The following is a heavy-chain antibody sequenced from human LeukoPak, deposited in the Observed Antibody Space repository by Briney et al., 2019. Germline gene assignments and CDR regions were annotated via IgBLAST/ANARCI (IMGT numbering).Heavy chain of an antibody. J-gene: IGHJ5*02. D-gene: IGHD3-9*01. CDR1: GGSISSGDYY. CDR2: IYYSGST. CDR3: ARGSRDILTGPLWFDP. V-gene: IGHV4-30-4*01. Sequence: PSQTLSLTCTVSGGSISSGDYYWSWIRQPPGKGLEWIGYIYYSGSTYYNPSLKSRVTISVDTSKNQFSLKLSSVTAADTAVYYCARGSRDILTGPLWFDPWGQGTLVTVSS.